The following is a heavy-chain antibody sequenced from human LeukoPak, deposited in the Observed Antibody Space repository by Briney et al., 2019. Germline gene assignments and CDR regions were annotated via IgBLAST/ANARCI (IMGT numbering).Heavy chain of an antibody. Sequence: GGSLRLSFAASGFTVSSNYMSWVRPAPGKGLEWVSVIYSGGSTYYADSVKSRFTISRDNSKNTLYLQMNSLRAEDTAVYYCARGDSSRTYYYCGMDVWGQGTTVTVSS. V-gene: IGHV3-53*01. CDR1: GFTVSSNY. J-gene: IGHJ6*02. D-gene: IGHD6-13*01. CDR2: IYSGGST. CDR3: ARGDSSRTYYYCGMDV.